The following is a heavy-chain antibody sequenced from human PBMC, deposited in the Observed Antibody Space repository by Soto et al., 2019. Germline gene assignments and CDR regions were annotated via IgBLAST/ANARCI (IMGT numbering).Heavy chain of an antibody. CDR2: INPSGGRT. CDR1: GYTFTIYY. V-gene: IGHV1-46*01. D-gene: IGHD3-22*01. J-gene: IGHJ6*02. Sequence: ASVKVSCKASGYTFTIYYMHWVRQAPGQGLEWIGIINPSGGRTTYAQKLQGRVTITADESTSTAYMELSSLRSEDTAVYYCAREKVGSSGYYSYYYGMDVWGQGTTVTVSS. CDR3: AREKVGSSGYYSYYYGMDV.